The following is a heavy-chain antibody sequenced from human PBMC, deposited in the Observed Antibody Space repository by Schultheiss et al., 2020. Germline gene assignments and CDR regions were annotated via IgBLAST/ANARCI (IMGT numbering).Heavy chain of an antibody. CDR2: IKTNTGGGTT. CDR1: GFSFNNAW. J-gene: IGHJ4*02. D-gene: IGHD3-16*01. Sequence: GGSLRLSCAASGFSFNNAWMSWVRQAPGKGLEWVGLIKTNTGGGTTDYAAPVKGRFTISRDDSKNTLYLQMNSLKTEDTALYYCTTDLGEAGGRGTLVTVSS. V-gene: IGHV3-15*01. CDR3: TTDLGEA.